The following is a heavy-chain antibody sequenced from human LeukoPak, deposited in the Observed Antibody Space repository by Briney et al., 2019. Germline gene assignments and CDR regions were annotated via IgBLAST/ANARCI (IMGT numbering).Heavy chain of an antibody. CDR2: ISAYNGNT. D-gene: IGHD3-16*01. CDR3: ASSDMITFSFDY. CDR1: GYTFTSYG. V-gene: IGHV1-18*01. J-gene: IGHJ4*02. Sequence: GASVKVSCKASGYTFTSYGISWVRRAPGQGLEWMGWISAYNGNTNYAQKLQGRVTMTTDTSTSTAYMELRSLRSDDTAVYYCASSDMITFSFDYWGQGTLVTVSS.